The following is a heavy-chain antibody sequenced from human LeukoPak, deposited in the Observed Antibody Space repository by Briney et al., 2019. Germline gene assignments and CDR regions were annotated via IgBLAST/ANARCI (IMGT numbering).Heavy chain of an antibody. CDR3: ARDRSCSGGSCYSWFDP. CDR1: GYTFTSYG. J-gene: IGHJ5*02. D-gene: IGHD2-15*01. V-gene: IGHV1-18*01. Sequence: ASVKVSCKASGYTFTSYGISWVRQAPGQGLEWMGWISAYNGNTNYAQKLQGRVTMTTDTSTSTAYMELRSLRSDDTAVYYCARDRSCSGGSCYSWFDPWGQGTLVTVSS. CDR2: ISAYNGNT.